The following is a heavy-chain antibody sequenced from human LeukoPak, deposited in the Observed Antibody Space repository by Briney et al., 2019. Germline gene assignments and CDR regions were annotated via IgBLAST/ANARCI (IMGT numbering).Heavy chain of an antibody. J-gene: IGHJ4*02. CDR3: ARLYSSSWHY. CDR2: IVVGSGNT. Sequence: SVKVSCKASGFTFTSSAVRWVRQARGQRLEWIGWIVVGSGNTNYAQKFQERVTITRDMSTSTAYMELSRLRSDDTAVYYCARLYSSSWHYWGQGTLVTVSS. D-gene: IGHD6-13*01. V-gene: IGHV1-58*01. CDR1: GFTFTSSA.